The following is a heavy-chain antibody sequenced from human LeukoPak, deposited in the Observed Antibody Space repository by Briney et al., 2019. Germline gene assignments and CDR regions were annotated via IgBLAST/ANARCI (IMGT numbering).Heavy chain of an antibody. V-gene: IGHV4-30-4*01. D-gene: IGHD2-21*02. J-gene: IGHJ2*01. CDR1: Y. Sequence: YMSWIRQPPGKGLEWIGYIYYSGSTYYNPSLKSRVTISVDTSKNQFSLKLSSVTAADTAVYYCARESLDVAYCGGDCYPVKVDLWGRGTLVTVSS. CDR2: IYYSGST. CDR3: ARESLDVAYCGGDCYPVKVDL.